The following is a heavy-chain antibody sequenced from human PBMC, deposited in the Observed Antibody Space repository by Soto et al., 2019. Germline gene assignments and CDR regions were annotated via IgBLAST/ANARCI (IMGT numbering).Heavy chain of an antibody. J-gene: IGHJ4*02. V-gene: IGHV3-74*01. D-gene: IGHD3-10*01. CDR2: INTDGSTT. Sequence: EGQLVESGGGLVQPGGSLRLSCAASGFSISTNWMHWVRQAPGKGLVWVSRINTDGSTTSYADSVKGRLTISRDNAKNTLFLQMHSLRSDDTAVYYCATGTMISLRGYWGRGTLVTVSS. CDR1: GFSISTNW. CDR3: ATGTMISLRGY.